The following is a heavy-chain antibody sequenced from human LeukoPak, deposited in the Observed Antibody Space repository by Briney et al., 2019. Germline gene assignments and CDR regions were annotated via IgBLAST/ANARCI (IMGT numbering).Heavy chain of an antibody. CDR2: INHSGST. J-gene: IGHJ6*03. CDR1: GGSFSGYY. CDR3: ARGLGLHRYYYYYMDA. D-gene: IGHD4-11*01. Sequence: PSETLSLTCAVYGGSFSGYYWSWIRQPPGKGLEWIGEINHSGSTNYNPSLKSRVTISVDTSKNQFSLKLSSVTAADTAVYCCARGLGLHRYYYYYMDAWGKGTTVTVSS. V-gene: IGHV4-34*01.